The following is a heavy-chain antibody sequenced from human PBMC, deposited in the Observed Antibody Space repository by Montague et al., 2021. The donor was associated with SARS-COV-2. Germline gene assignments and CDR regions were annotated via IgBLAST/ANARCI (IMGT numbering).Heavy chain of an antibody. V-gene: IGHV3-48*03. CDR2: ISNSGDTK. D-gene: IGHD3-22*01. CDR3: ARAGEDYYYDSSGFLY. J-gene: IGHJ4*02. Sequence: SLRLSCAASGFIFSSYEMNLVRQAPGKGLEWVSYISNSGDTKYYADSVNGRFTISRDNAKNSLYLQMSSLRAEDTAVYYCARAGEDYYYDSSGFLYWGQGILVTVSS. CDR1: GFIFSSYE.